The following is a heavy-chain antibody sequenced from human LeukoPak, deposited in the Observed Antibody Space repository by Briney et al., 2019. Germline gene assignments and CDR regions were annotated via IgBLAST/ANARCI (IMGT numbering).Heavy chain of an antibody. D-gene: IGHD5-12*01. J-gene: IGHJ5*02. Sequence: SETLSLTCTVSGGSISSYYWSWIRQPPGKGLEWIGYIYYSGSTNYNPSLKSRVTISVDTSKNQFSLKLSSVTAADTAVYYCARGGYSGYDYWANWFDPWGQGTLVTVSS. CDR1: GGSISSYY. CDR2: IYYSGST. V-gene: IGHV4-59*01. CDR3: ARGGYSGYDYWANWFDP.